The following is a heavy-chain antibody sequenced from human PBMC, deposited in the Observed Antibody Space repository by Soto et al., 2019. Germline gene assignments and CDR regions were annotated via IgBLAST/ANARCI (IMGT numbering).Heavy chain of an antibody. J-gene: IGHJ6*02. V-gene: IGHV1-69*13. CDR1: GGTFSSYA. CDR2: IIPIFGTA. CDR3: ASTPERLRYFDWLSAHYGMDV. Sequence: GASVKVSCKASGGTFSSYAISWVRQAPGQGLEWMGGIIPIFGTANYAQKFQGRVTITADESTSTAYMELSSLRSEDTAVYYCASTPERLRYFDWLSAHYGMDVWGQGTTVTVSS. D-gene: IGHD3-9*01.